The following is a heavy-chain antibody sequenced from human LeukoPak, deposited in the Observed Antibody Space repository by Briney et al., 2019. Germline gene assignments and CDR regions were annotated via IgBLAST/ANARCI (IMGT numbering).Heavy chain of an antibody. D-gene: IGHD1-1*01. CDR2: IYDRGDT. Sequence: GGSLRLSCAVSGFTVTSNFMSWVRQAPGKGLEWVSVIYDRGDTYYADSVKGRFTVSRDTSKNTLYLQLNNLGAEDTAVHYCAGRRANTCNFCFVYWGQGTLVTVSS. CDR1: GFTVTSNF. V-gene: IGHV3-66*02. J-gene: IGHJ4*02. CDR3: AGRRANTCNFCFVY.